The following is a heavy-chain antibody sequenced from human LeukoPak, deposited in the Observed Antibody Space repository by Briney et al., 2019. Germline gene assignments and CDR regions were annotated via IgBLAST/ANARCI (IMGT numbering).Heavy chain of an antibody. V-gene: IGHV1-69*04. CDR2: IIPLLDIA. CDR1: GGTFSNYA. J-gene: IGHJ3*02. D-gene: IGHD1-26*01. CDR3: AKSQGGTDAFDI. Sequence: SVKVSCKASGGTFSNYAISWVRQAPGQGLEWMGRIIPLLDIADYAQKFQGRVTITADKSTSTAYMELSSLRSEDTAVYYCAKSQGGTDAFDIWGQGTMVTVSS.